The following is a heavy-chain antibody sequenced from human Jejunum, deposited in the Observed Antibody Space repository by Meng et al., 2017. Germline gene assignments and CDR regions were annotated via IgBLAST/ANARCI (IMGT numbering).Heavy chain of an antibody. CDR1: GFTFDDHG. Sequence: GGSLRLSCAASGFTFDDHGMSWVRQAPGKGLEWVAAINCNGGSIGYAGSVKGRFIISRDNAKNSMYLQMNTLRSEDTALYYCVRDRRYSSSWFGGGDNWGQGTLVTVSS. V-gene: IGHV3-20*04. CDR2: INCNGGSI. J-gene: IGHJ4*02. CDR3: VRDRRYSSSWFGGGDN. D-gene: IGHD6-13*01.